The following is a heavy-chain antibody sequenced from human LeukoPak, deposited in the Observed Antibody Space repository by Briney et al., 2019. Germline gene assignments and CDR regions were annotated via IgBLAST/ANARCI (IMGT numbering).Heavy chain of an antibody. D-gene: IGHD3-22*01. CDR3: TRGSIAYYYMDV. CDR2: IYYSGST. J-gene: IGHJ6*03. Sequence: PSETLSLTCTVSGGSISSSSYYWGWIRQPPGKGLEWIGSIYYSGSTYYNPSLESRVTISVDTSKNQFSLKLSSVTAADTAVYYCTRGSIAYYYMDVWGKGTTVTISS. V-gene: IGHV4-39*07. CDR1: GGSISSSSYY.